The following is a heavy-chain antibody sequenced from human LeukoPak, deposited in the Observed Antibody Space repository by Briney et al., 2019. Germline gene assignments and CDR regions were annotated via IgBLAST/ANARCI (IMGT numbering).Heavy chain of an antibody. CDR3: AKDGHPPYYDILTGFDY. D-gene: IGHD3-9*01. V-gene: IGHV3-30*18. Sequence: SGRSLRLSCAASGFTFSSYGMHWVRQAPGKGLEWVAVISYDGSNKYYADSVKGRFTISRDNSKNTLYPQMNSLRAEDTAVYYCAKDGHPPYYDILTGFDYWGQGTLVTVSS. J-gene: IGHJ4*02. CDR2: ISYDGSNK. CDR1: GFTFSSYG.